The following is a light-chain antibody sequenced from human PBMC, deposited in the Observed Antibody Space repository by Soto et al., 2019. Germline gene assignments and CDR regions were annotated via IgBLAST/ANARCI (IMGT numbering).Light chain of an antibody. CDR1: QSIGSW. CDR2: DAS. Sequence: IPMTQSPSTLSASVGDRFTITCRASQSIGSWLAWYQQRPGKAPNLLIYDASSLESGVPSRFSGSGSGTEFTLTISNLQPDDFATYYCQHYNSYSEAFGQGTKVDI. J-gene: IGKJ1*01. V-gene: IGKV1-5*01. CDR3: QHYNSYSEA.